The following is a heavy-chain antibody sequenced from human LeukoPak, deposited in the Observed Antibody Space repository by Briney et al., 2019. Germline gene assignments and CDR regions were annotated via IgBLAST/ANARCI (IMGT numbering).Heavy chain of an antibody. CDR3: ARDNRYCSSTSCRENYFDY. V-gene: IGHV4-39*01. CDR1: GGSISSSSYY. CDR2: IYYSGST. D-gene: IGHD2-2*01. Sequence: SETLSLTCTVSGGSISSSSYYWGWIRQPPGKGLEWIGSIYYSGSTYYNPSLKSRVTISVDTSKNQFSLKLSSVTAADTAVYYCARDNRYCSSTSCRENYFDYWGQGTLVTVSS. J-gene: IGHJ4*02.